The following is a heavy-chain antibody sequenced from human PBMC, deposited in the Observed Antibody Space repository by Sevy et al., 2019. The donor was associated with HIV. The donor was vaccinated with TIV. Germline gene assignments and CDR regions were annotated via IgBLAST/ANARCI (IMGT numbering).Heavy chain of an antibody. CDR1: GFTFSSSD. CDR3: ARASGLSISWHGFDI. CDR2: ITTGGDT. V-gene: IGHV3-13*04. D-gene: IGHD6-13*01. Sequence: GGSLRLSCAVSGFTFSSSDMHWVRQPTGKGLEWVSYITTGGDTKYSASVEGRFIISRDIARNSLYLQMNSLRAGDTAVYYCARASGLSISWHGFDIWGQGTVVTVSS. J-gene: IGHJ3*02.